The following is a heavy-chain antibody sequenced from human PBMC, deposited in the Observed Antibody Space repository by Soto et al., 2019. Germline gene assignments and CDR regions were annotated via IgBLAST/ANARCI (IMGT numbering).Heavy chain of an antibody. V-gene: IGHV4-31*03. J-gene: IGHJ3*02. CDR2: IYYSGST. Sequence: PSETLSLTCTVSGGSISSGVYYWSWIRQHPEKGLEWIGYIYYSGSTSYNPSLKSRVTISVDTSKNQFSLRLNSVTAADTAVYFCARDRGYADAFDIWGQGTMVTVSS. D-gene: IGHD5-12*01. CDR3: ARDRGYADAFDI. CDR1: GGSISSGVYY.